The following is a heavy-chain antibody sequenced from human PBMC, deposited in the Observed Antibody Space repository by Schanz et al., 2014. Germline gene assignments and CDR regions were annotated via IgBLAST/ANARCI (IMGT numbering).Heavy chain of an antibody. CDR3: AKYGGELGVSFEY. D-gene: IGHD7-27*01. V-gene: IGHV3-23*01. J-gene: IGHJ4*02. Sequence: EEQLLESGGALVQPGGSLRLSCAASGFTFTTNAMSWVRQPPGKGLEWVSAISGNGGSTYFADSVKGRFTISRVDAKNSVHLQMNSLRPADTAVYYCAKYGGELGVSFEYWGQGTLVTVSS. CDR2: ISGNGGST. CDR1: GFTFTTNA.